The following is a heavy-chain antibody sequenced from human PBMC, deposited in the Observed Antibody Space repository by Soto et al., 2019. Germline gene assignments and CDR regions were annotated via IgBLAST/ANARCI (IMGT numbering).Heavy chain of an antibody. CDR2: ISGSGGST. CDR1: GLTFSSYA. V-gene: IGHV3-23*01. Sequence: GGSLRLSCAASGLTFSSYAMSWVRQAPGKGLEWVSAISGSGGSTYYADSVKGRFTISRDNSKNTLYLQMNSLRAEDTAVYYCAKASDYDFWICYLQNPLNWFDPCGQGTLVTVSS. CDR3: AKASDYDFWICYLQNPLNWFDP. J-gene: IGHJ5*02. D-gene: IGHD3-3*01.